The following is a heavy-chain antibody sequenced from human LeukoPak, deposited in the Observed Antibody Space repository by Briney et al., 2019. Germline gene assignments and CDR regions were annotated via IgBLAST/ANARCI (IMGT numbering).Heavy chain of an antibody. CDR3: ARENQGGSDY. Sequence: GGSLRLSCAASGFTFSAYVMHWVRQAPGKGPESVSAISRNGGTTYYASSVKGRFTISRDDSKNTLYLQMGSLSVEDMAVYYCARENQGGSDYWGQGTLATVSS. D-gene: IGHD1-14*01. V-gene: IGHV3-64*01. J-gene: IGHJ4*02. CDR1: GFTFSAYV. CDR2: ISRNGGTT.